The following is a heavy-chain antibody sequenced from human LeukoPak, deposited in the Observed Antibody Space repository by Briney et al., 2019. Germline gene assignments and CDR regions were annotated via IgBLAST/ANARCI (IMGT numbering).Heavy chain of an antibody. CDR1: GFTFSSYA. J-gene: IGHJ4*02. V-gene: IGHV3-23*01. Sequence: GGSLRLSCAASGFTFSSYAMSWVRQAPGKGLEWVSAISGSGGSTYYADSVKGRFTISRDNSKNTLYLQMNSLRAEDTAVYYCAKTADRYSSFFGKFDYWGQGTLVTVSS. D-gene: IGHD6-13*01. CDR2: ISGSGGST. CDR3: AKTADRYSSFFGKFDY.